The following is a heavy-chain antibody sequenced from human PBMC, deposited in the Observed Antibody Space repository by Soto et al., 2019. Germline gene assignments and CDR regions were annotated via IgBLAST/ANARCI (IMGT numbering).Heavy chain of an antibody. J-gene: IGHJ4*02. CDR2: INPNGGST. Sequence: QVQLVQSGAEVKKPGASVKVSCKASGYTFIHYYIHWVRQAPGQGLEWMAIINPNGGSTYYAQKFRGRVTVTSDTSTTTVSMELNSLGSDDTAVYFCARSLLQGDFWGQGTLVTVSS. V-gene: IGHV1-46*01. CDR3: ARSLLQGDF. D-gene: IGHD2-21*01. CDR1: GYTFIHYY.